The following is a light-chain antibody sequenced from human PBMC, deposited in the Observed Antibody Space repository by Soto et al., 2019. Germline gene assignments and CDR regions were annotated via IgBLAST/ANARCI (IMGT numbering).Light chain of an antibody. J-gene: IGLJ2*01. CDR3: QSYDSSLRAVV. Sequence: QAVVTQPPSVSGAPGQRVTISCTGSSSNIGAGYDVHWYQQLPGSAPQLLIYGNNIRPSGVPGRFSGSKSGSSASLAITGLQAADETDYYCQSYDSSLRAVVFGGGTKLTVL. V-gene: IGLV1-40*01. CDR1: SSNIGAGYD. CDR2: GNN.